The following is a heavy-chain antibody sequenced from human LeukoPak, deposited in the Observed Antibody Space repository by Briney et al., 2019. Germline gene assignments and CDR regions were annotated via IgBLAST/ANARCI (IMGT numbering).Heavy chain of an antibody. J-gene: IGHJ4*02. CDR3: TRDVASSTYHFESSGLLDY. CDR2: ISSSGSTI. D-gene: IGHD3-22*01. Sequence: PGGSLRLSCAASGFTFSDYYMSWIRQAPGKGLEWVSYISSSGSTIYYADSVKGRFTISRDNAKNSLYLQMDSLRGEDTAVYYCTRDVASSTYHFESSGLLDYWGQGTLVTVSS. V-gene: IGHV3-11*04. CDR1: GFTFSDYY.